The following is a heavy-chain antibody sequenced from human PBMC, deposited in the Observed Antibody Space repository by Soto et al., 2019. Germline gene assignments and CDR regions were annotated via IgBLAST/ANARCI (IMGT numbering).Heavy chain of an antibody. CDR1: GFTFSSYG. J-gene: IGHJ2*01. Sequence: QVQLVESGGGVVQPGRSLRLSCAASGFTFSSYGMHWVRQAPGKGLEWVAVIWYDGSNKYYADSVKGRFTISRDNSKNTLYLQMNSLRAEDTAVYYCARDRYGGNADWYFDLWGRGTLVTVSS. CDR2: IWYDGSNK. D-gene: IGHD4-17*01. CDR3: ARDRYGGNADWYFDL. V-gene: IGHV3-33*01.